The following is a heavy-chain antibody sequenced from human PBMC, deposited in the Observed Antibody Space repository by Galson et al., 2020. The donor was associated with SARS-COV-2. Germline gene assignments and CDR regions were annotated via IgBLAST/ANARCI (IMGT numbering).Heavy chain of an antibody. CDR1: GFTCSSHA. J-gene: IGHJ3*01. V-gene: IGHV3-33*01. CDR3: ARDGQSGAPYAFDF. D-gene: IGHD4-4*01. Sequence: GESLKISCAASGFTCSSHAIHWVRQAPGKGLEWVAQIGFDGSNKYYTDSVRGRFTISRDNSKNTVSLQMNSLRAEDTAVYYCARDGQSGAPYAFDFWGQGTTVTVSS. CDR2: IGFDGSNK.